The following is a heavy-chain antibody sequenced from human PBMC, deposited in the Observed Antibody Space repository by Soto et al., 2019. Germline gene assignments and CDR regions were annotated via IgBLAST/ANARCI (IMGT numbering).Heavy chain of an antibody. CDR1: GYTFTSYG. J-gene: IGHJ6*02. CDR2: ISAYNGNT. D-gene: IGHD6-13*01. CDR3: AGVSGVAAAGSYYYYYAMDV. V-gene: IGHV1-18*04. Sequence: ASVKVSCKASGYTFTSYGISWVRQAPGQGLEWMGWISAYNGNTNYAQKLQGRVTMTTDTSTSTAYMELRSLRSDDTAVYYCAGVSGVAAAGSYYYYYAMDVWGQGTTVTVSS.